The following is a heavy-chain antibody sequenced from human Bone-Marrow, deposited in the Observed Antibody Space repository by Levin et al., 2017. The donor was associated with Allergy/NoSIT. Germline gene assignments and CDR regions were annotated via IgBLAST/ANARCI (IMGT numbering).Heavy chain of an antibody. Sequence: SQTLSLTCTVSGGSISSGDYYWSWIRQPPGKGLEWIGYIYYSGSTYYNPSLKSRVTISVDTSKNQFSLKLSSVTAADTAVYYCARDIAARGAVDYWGQGTLVTVSS. J-gene: IGHJ4*02. D-gene: IGHD6-6*01. CDR1: GGSISSGDYY. CDR2: IYYSGST. V-gene: IGHV4-30-4*01. CDR3: ARDIAARGAVDY.